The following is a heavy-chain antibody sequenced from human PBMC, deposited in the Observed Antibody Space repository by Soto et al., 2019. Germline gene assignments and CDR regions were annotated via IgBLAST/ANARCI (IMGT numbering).Heavy chain of an antibody. CDR1: GFTFGNYW. J-gene: IGHJ4*02. V-gene: IGHV3-7*03. Sequence: EVQLADSGGGLVQPGGSLSLSCAASGFTFGNYWMSWVRQAPGKEPERVANIKVDGSAKYYVDSVKGRFIISRDNAKNSLYLQMNSLRAEDMAVYYCARDRGWQTFDYWGQGTLVTVSS. CDR2: IKVDGSAK. CDR3: ARDRGWQTFDY. D-gene: IGHD3-10*01.